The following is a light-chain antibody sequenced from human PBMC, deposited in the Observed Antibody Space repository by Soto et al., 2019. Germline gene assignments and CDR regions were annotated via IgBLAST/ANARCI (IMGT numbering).Light chain of an antibody. J-gene: IGLJ2*01. CDR1: SSDIGAYDY. CDR2: EVN. V-gene: IGLV2-14*01. Sequence: QSALTQPASLSGSPGQSITISCTGTSSDIGAYDYVSWFQQHPGKAPKLMISEVNNRPSGVSNRFSGSKSGNTAYLTISGLQAEDEADYYCCSYAGSRGLVFGGGTKLTVL. CDR3: CSYAGSRGLV.